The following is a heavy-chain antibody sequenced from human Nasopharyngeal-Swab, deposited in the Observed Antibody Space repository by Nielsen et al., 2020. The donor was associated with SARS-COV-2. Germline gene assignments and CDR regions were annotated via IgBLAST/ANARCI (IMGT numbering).Heavy chain of an antibody. V-gene: IGHV3-21*06. CDR2: ISPTSDYI. CDR1: VFTFSSYE. CDR3: VRGSYGHYDS. D-gene: IGHD4-17*01. J-gene: IGHJ5*01. Sequence: GESLKISCVASVFTFSSYEMNWVRQAPGKGLEWVSSISPTSDYIYYAESVKGRFTISRDNAKNSLFLQMNSLRAEETAIYYCVRGSYGHYDSWGQGALITVPS.